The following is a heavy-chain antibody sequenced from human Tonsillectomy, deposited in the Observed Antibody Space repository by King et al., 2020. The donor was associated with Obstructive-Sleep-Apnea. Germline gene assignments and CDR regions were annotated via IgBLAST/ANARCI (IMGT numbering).Heavy chain of an antibody. CDR1: GVTFSSYA. V-gene: IGHV3-23*04. CDR2: ISGSGGRT. J-gene: IGHJ4*02. Sequence: VQLVESGGGLVQPGGSLRLSCAASGVTFSSYAMSWVRQAPGKGLEWVSVISGSGGRTYYADSVKGRFTISRDNSKNTLYLQMNSLRAEDTAVYYCAKDVVNSGYDFGGFDYWGQGTLVTVSS. D-gene: IGHD5-12*01. CDR3: AKDVVNSGYDFGGFDY.